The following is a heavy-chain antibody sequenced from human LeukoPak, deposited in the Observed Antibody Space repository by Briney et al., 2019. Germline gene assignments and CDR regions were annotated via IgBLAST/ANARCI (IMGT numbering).Heavy chain of an antibody. Sequence: ASVKVSCKASGYSFTNYYMHWVRQAPGQGLEWMGMINPSGGSTTYAQKFQGRVTMTRDMSTSTVYMELSSLTSEDTAVYYCARARGYYFDYWGQGTLVTVSS. CDR1: GYSFTNYY. V-gene: IGHV1-46*01. CDR2: INPSGGST. J-gene: IGHJ4*02. CDR3: ARARGYYFDY.